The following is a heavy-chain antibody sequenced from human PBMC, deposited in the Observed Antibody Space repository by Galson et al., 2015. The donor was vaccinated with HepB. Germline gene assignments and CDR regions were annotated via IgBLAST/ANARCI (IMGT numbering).Heavy chain of an antibody. J-gene: IGHJ6*02. CDR1: EFILSMYW. CDR3: ARVKRGEWYSFYYYGMDV. D-gene: IGHD3-10*01. V-gene: IGHV3-7*05. Sequence: LRLSCAASEFILSMYWMNWVRQAPGKGLEWVANIKEDGSERNYVDSVKGRFTIARDNAKNSLYLQMNSLRAEDTAVYYCARVKRGEWYSFYYYGMDVWGRGTTVTVAS. CDR2: IKEDGSER.